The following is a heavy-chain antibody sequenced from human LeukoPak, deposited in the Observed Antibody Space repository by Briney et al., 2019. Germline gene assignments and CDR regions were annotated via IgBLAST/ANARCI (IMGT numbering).Heavy chain of an antibody. CDR3: ASDRVRGYTPSFDY. D-gene: IGHD5-12*01. J-gene: IGHJ4*02. CDR2: INPNSGGT. Sequence: RASVKVSCKASGYTFTDYYMHWVRQAPGQGLEWMGWINPNSGGTNYAQKFQGRVTMTRDTSISTAYMELSRLRSDDTAVYYCASDRVRGYTPSFDYWGQGTLVTVSS. V-gene: IGHV1-2*02. CDR1: GYTFTDYY.